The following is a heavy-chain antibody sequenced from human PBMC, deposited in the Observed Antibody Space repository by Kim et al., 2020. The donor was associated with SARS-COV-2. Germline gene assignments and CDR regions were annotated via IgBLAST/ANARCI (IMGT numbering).Heavy chain of an antibody. V-gene: IGHV3-66*01. Sequence: GGSLRLSCAASGFTVSSNYMSWVRQAPGKGLEWVSVIYSGGSTYYADSVKGRFTISRDNSKNTLYLQMNSLRAEDTAVYYCARAHTFYSNYMSYYYYGMDVWGQGTTVTVSS. CDR3: ARAHTFYSNYMSYYYYGMDV. J-gene: IGHJ6*02. D-gene: IGHD4-4*01. CDR2: IYSGGST. CDR1: GFTVSSNY.